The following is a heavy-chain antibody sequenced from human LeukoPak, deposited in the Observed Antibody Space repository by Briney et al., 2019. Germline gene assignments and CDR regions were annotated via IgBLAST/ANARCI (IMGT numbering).Heavy chain of an antibody. CDR1: GGSISSDY. V-gene: IGHV4-59*01. Sequence: SETLSLTCTVSGGSISSDYWSWIRQPPGKGLEWIGWIPYSGSTNYNPSLKTRVTISVDTSKNQFSLELSSVTAADTAVYYCARLTRGYSGYDFYYFDYWGQGTLVTVSS. CDR2: IPYSGST. D-gene: IGHD5-12*01. J-gene: IGHJ4*02. CDR3: ARLTRGYSGYDFYYFDY.